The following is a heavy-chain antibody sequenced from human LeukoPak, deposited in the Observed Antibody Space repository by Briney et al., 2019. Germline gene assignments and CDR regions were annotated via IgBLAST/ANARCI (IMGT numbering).Heavy chain of an antibody. D-gene: IGHD3-22*01. J-gene: IGHJ4*02. CDR2: IIVSGGST. CDR3: AKERDSSGGLGLYYFDY. CDR1: GFTFSSYA. Sequence: GGSLRLSCAASGFTFSSYAMSWVRQAPGKGLEWVSAIIVSGGSTYYADSVKGRFTISRDNSKNTLYLQMNSLRAEDTAVYYCAKERDSSGGLGLYYFDYWGQGTLVTVSS. V-gene: IGHV3-23*01.